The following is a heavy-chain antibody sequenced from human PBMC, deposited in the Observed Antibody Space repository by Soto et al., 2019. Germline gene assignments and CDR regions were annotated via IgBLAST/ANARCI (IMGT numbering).Heavy chain of an antibody. CDR2: IYYSGST. CDR3: ARGVVVPAAKTYGMDV. V-gene: IGHV4-39*07. CDR1: GGSIRSSSYY. Sequence: PSETLSLTCTVSGGSIRSSSYYWGWIRQPPGKGLEWIGSIYYSGSTNYNPSLKSRVTISVDTSKNQFSLKLSSVTAADTAVYYCARGVVVPAAKTYGMDVWGQGTTVTVSS. J-gene: IGHJ6*02. D-gene: IGHD2-2*01.